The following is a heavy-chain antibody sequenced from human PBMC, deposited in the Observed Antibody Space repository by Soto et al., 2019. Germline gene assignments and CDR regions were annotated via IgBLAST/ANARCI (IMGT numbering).Heavy chain of an antibody. CDR1: GFTFSSYS. CDR3: AGRPYYEVGGYYYGMDG. V-gene: IGHV3-21*01. J-gene: IGHJ6*02. CDR2: ISSSSSYI. D-gene: IGHD3-3*01. Sequence: EVQLVESGGGLVKPGGSLRLSCAASGFTFSSYSMHWVRQAPGKGLEWVSSISSSSSYIYYADSVKGRFTISRDNAKNALYLQMNSRRAEDTAVYYCAGRPYYEVGGYYYGMDGGGQGTTVTVSS.